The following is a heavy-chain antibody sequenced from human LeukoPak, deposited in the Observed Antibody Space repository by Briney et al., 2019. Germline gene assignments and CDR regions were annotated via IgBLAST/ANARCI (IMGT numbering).Heavy chain of an antibody. CDR2: ISGSGGST. V-gene: IGHV3-23*01. J-gene: IGHJ4*02. D-gene: IGHD3-22*01. CDR1: GFTFSSYA. Sequence: GGSLRLSCAASGFTFSSYAMSWVRQAPGKGLEWVSAISGSGGSTYYADSVKGRFTISRDNSKNTLYLQMNSLRAEDTAVYYCAKWRSYYDSSGYSFDYWGQGTLVTVSS. CDR3: AKWRSYYDSSGYSFDY.